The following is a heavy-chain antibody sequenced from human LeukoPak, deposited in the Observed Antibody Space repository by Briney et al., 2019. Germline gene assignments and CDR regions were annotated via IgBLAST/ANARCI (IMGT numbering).Heavy chain of an antibody. CDR3: AGGRDGYCKY. CDR2: IYYSGST. Sequence: PSETLSLTCTVSGGSISSGGYYWSRIRQHPGKGLEWIGYIYYSGSTYYNPSLKSRVTISVDTSKNQFSLKLSSVAPVDTAVYYCAGGRDGYCKYWGQGTLVTVSS. V-gene: IGHV4-31*03. D-gene: IGHD5-24*01. CDR1: GGSISSGGYY. J-gene: IGHJ4*02.